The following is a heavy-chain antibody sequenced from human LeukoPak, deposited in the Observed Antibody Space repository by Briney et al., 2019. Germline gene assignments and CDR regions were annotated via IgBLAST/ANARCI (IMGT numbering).Heavy chain of an antibody. D-gene: IGHD3-22*01. V-gene: IGHV3-7*01. CDR1: GFTFSSYW. Sequence: GGSLRLSCAASGFTFSSYWMNWVRRAPGKGLEWVANIKQDGSETYYVDSVKGRFSISRDNAKSSLHLQMNSLRADDTAVYYCVGAVTAHYYDPYWGQGTLVTVSA. J-gene: IGHJ4*02. CDR2: IKQDGSET. CDR3: VGAVTAHYYDPY.